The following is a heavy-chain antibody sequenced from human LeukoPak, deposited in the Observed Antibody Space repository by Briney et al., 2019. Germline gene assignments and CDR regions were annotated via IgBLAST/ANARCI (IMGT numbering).Heavy chain of an antibody. CDR3: ARDYGDYLPSSPLYYYGMDV. Sequence: SETLSLTCTVSGGSISSYYWSWIRQPAGKGLEWIGRIYTSGSTNYNPSLKSRVTMSVDTSKSQCSLKLSSVTAADTAVYYCARDYGDYLPSSPLYYYGMDVWGQGTTVSVSS. J-gene: IGHJ6*02. CDR2: IYTSGST. CDR1: GGSISSYY. D-gene: IGHD4-17*01. V-gene: IGHV4-4*07.